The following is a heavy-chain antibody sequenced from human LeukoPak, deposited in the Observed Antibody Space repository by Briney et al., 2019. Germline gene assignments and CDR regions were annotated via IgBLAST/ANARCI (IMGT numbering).Heavy chain of an antibody. CDR3: ARGYYDFWSGYLDY. CDR1: EFTFSSYW. Sequence: GGSLRLSCAASEFTFSSYWMHWVRHAPGKGLVWVSRINSDGSSTSYADSVKGRFTISRDNARNTLYLQMNSLRAEDTAVYYCARGYYDFWSGYLDYWSQGTLVTVSS. V-gene: IGHV3-74*01. CDR2: INSDGSST. D-gene: IGHD3-3*01. J-gene: IGHJ4*02.